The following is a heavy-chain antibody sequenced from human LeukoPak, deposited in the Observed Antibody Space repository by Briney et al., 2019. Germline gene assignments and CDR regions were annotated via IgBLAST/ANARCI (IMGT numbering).Heavy chain of an antibody. CDR1: GFIFSTYG. V-gene: IGHV3-30*02. Sequence: GGSLRLSCAASGFIFSTYGMYWVRQAPGKELEWVAFIRHDGSIKNYADSVKGRSTISRDNSKSTLYLQMNSLRAEDTAVYYCAKDSLADIDYWGQGTLVTVSS. CDR3: AKDSLADIDY. J-gene: IGHJ4*02. D-gene: IGHD3-16*01. CDR2: IRHDGSIK.